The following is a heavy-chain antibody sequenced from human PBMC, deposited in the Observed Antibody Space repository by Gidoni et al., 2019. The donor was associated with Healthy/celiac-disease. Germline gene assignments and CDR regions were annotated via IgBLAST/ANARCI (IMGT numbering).Heavy chain of an antibody. V-gene: IGHV4-39*01. CDR1: GGSISSTSYY. Sequence: QVQLQESGPGLEKPSETLSLPCTVSGGSISSTSYYWGWIRQPPGKGLEWIGSIYSSVSTYYNPSLTSRVTISVDTSKNQFSLKLNSVTAADTAVYYCARRIGGPYGMDVWGQGTTVTVSS. CDR2: IYSSVST. D-gene: IGHD3-10*01. CDR3: ARRIGGPYGMDV. J-gene: IGHJ6*02.